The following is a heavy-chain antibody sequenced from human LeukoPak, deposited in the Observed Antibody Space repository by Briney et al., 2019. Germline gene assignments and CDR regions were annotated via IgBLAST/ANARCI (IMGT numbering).Heavy chain of an antibody. J-gene: IGHJ4*02. CDR2: IWYDGSNK. CDR1: GFTFSSFG. V-gene: IGHV3-33*01. Sequence: GGSLRLSCAASGFTFSSFGMHWVRQAPGKGLEWVAVIWYDGSNKYYADSVKGRFTISRDNSKNTVYLQMNSPRAEDTAVYYCVRGGCASTSCYDGWGQGTLVTVSS. CDR3: VRGGCASTSCYDG. D-gene: IGHD2-2*01.